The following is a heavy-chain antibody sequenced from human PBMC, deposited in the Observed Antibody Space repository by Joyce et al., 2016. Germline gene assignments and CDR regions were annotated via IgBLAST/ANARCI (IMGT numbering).Heavy chain of an antibody. CDR2: IGTVGDT. Sequence: EVQLVESGGGLVQPGGSLRLSCAASGFTLSNYDMHWVRQVKGKGLEGVANIGTVGDTYYPDSVKGRFTISRENAKNSLFLQMNSLRAEDTALYFCARDWGNSYYPAYDYWGQGTLVTVSS. CDR1: GFTLSNYD. V-gene: IGHV3-13*01. CDR3: ARDWGNSYYPAYDY. J-gene: IGHJ4*02. D-gene: IGHD1-26*01.